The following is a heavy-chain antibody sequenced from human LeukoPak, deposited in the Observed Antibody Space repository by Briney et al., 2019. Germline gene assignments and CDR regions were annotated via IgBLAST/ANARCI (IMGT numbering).Heavy chain of an antibody. Sequence: SETLSLTCTVSGGSISSSNYYWGWIRQPPGKGLEWIGNIYYSGSTYYKPSLKTRVTISVDTSKNQFSLKLTSVTAADTAVYYCASPASVDGIWPRPLDYWGQGSLVTVSS. CDR2: IYYSGST. CDR3: ASPASVDGIWPRPLDY. J-gene: IGHJ4*02. V-gene: IGHV4-39*01. CDR1: GGSISSSNYY. D-gene: IGHD6-19*01.